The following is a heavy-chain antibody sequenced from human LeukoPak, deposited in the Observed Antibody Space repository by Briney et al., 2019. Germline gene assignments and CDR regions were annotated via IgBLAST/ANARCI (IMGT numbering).Heavy chain of an antibody. Sequence: QPSETLSLTCTVSCGSISSYYWSWIRQPPGKGLEWIGYMYHSGSTNYNPSLKSRVTISVDTSKNQFSLKLSSVTATDTAVYYCARDLSGWPNWFDPWGQGTLVTVSS. J-gene: IGHJ5*02. CDR2: MYHSGST. V-gene: IGHV4-59*01. CDR1: CGSISSYY. CDR3: ARDLSGWPNWFDP. D-gene: IGHD6-19*01.